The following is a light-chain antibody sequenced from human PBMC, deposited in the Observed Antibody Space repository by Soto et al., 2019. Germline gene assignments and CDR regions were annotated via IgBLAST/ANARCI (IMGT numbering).Light chain of an antibody. Sequence: DVQMTQSPSTLSSSIGDTVTITWRASQGISNYLAWYQQKPGKVPELLIYAASTLQSGVPSRFSGSGSGTDFTLTISSLQPEDVATYYCQKYNSAPLTFGGGTKVDIK. CDR1: QGISNY. CDR3: QKYNSAPLT. J-gene: IGKJ4*01. CDR2: AAS. V-gene: IGKV1-27*01.